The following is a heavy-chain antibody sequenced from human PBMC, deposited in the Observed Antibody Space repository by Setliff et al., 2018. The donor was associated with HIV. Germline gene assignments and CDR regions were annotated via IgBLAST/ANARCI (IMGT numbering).Heavy chain of an antibody. CDR1: GGSISNYY. J-gene: IGHJ4*02. V-gene: IGHV4-4*08. D-gene: IGHD3-9*01. CDR2: IYTSGST. Sequence: KPSETLSLTCTVSGGSISNYYWSWIRQPPGKGLEWIGYIYTSGSTDYNPSLKSRVTISVDTSKNQFSLKLSSVTAADTAVYYCARGGVLRYFDWAYWGQGTLVTSPQ. CDR3: ARGGVLRYFDWAY.